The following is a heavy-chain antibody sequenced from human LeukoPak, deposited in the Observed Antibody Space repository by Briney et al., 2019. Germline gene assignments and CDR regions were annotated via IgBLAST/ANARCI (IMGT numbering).Heavy chain of an antibody. D-gene: IGHD2-15*01. CDR2: IIPIFGTA. CDR3: AREGYCSGGSCYNWFDP. CDR1: GGTFSSYA. Sequence: ASVKVSCKASGGTFSSYAISWVRQAPGQGLGWMGGIIPIFGTANYAQKFQGRVTITADESTSTAYMELSSLRSEDTAVYYCAREGYCSGGSCYNWFDPWGQGTLVTVSS. V-gene: IGHV1-69*13. J-gene: IGHJ5*02.